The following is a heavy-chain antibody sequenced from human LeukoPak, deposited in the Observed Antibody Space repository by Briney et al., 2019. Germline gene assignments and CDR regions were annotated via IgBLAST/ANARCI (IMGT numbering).Heavy chain of an antibody. Sequence: GGSLRLSCAASGFTFSSYGMHWVRQAPGKGLEWVAVISYDGSNKYYADSVKGRLTISRDNSKNTLYLQVNSLRAEDTAVYYCAKETADYGDYLFDYWGQGTLVTVSS. CDR3: AKETADYGDYLFDY. CDR1: GFTFSSYG. CDR2: ISYDGSNK. V-gene: IGHV3-30*18. D-gene: IGHD4-17*01. J-gene: IGHJ4*02.